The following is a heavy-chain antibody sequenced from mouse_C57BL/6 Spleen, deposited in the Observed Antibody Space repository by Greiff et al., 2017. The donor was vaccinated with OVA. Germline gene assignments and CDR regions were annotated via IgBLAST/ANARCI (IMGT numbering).Heavy chain of an antibody. J-gene: IGHJ2*01. CDR1: GFNFTDYY. CDR3: TTDPRHLDD. CDR2: IDPEDGDT. Sequence: VQLQQSGAELVRPGASVKLSCTASGFNFTDYYMHWVKQRPEQGLEWIGRIDPEDGDTDYAPKFQGKATMTANTSSITAYLQLSSLTSEDTAVYYGTTDPRHLDDWGQGTTLTVSS. V-gene: IGHV14-1*01.